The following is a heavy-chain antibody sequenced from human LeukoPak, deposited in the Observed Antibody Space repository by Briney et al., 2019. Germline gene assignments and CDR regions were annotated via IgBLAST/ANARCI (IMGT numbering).Heavy chain of an antibody. V-gene: IGHV3-48*04. Sequence: GGSLRLSCAASGFTFSSYSMNWVRQAPGKGLEWVSYISSSSSTIYYADSVKGRFTISRDNAKNSLYLQMNSLRAEDTAVYYCARDGSSGYYGGVAYYYYGMDVWGQGTTVTVSS. CDR3: ARDGSSGYYGGVAYYYYGMDV. CDR1: GFTFSSYS. D-gene: IGHD3-22*01. J-gene: IGHJ6*02. CDR2: ISSSSSTI.